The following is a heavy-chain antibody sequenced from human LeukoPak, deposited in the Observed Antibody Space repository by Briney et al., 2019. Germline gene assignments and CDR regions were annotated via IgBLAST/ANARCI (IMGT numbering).Heavy chain of an antibody. D-gene: IGHD4-11*01. V-gene: IGHV1-69*06. Sequence: ASVKVSCKAPGGTFSSYAISWVRQAPGQGLECMGGIIPIFGTANYAQKFQGRVTITADKSTSTAYMELSSLRSEDTAVYYCASFLQTLSSSPYDYWGQGTLVTVSS. J-gene: IGHJ4*02. CDR1: GGTFSSYA. CDR2: IIPIFGTA. CDR3: ASFLQTLSSSPYDY.